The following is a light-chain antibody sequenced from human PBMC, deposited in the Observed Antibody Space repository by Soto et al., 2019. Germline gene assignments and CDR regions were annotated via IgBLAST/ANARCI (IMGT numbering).Light chain of an antibody. CDR1: QILLHSNGYNY. J-gene: IGKJ2*01. CDR3: MRALQTPRT. Sequence: DLVMTQSPLSLPVTPGEPASISCRSSQILLHSNGYNYLDWYLQKPGQSPQLLIYLGSNRASGVPDRFSVSGSGTDFTLKISRVEAEDVGVYYCMRALQTPRTFGQGTKLEIK. CDR2: LGS. V-gene: IGKV2-28*01.